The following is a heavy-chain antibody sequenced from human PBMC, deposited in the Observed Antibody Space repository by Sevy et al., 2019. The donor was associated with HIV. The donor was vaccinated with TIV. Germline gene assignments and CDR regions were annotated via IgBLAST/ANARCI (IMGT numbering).Heavy chain of an antibody. CDR3: ATGRDYGAGSYDH. J-gene: IGHJ4*02. CDR1: GFSFDRYG. D-gene: IGHD3-10*01. CDR2: ILYEGINK. V-gene: IGHV3-33*01. Sequence: GGSLRLSCAASGFSFDRYGMHWVRQAPGKGLEWVAVILYEGINKDYGDSVRGRFTISRDNSKNTMYLQINSLRVDDTAVYYWATGRDYGAGSYDHWGPGTLVTVSS.